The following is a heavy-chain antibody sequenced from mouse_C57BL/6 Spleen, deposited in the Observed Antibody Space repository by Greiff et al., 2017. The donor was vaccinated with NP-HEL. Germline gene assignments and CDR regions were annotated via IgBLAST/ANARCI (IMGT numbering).Heavy chain of an antibody. Sequence: VQLQQPGAELAKPGASVKLSCKASGYTFTSYWMHWVKQRPGQGLEWIGYINPSSGYTKYNQKFKDKATLPADKSSSTAYMQLSSLTYEDSAVYYCARRDYSNYDPLLGYWGQGTTLTVSS. CDR1: GYTFTSYW. CDR2: INPSSGYT. J-gene: IGHJ2*01. V-gene: IGHV1-7*01. CDR3: ARRDYSNYDPLLGY. D-gene: IGHD2-5*01.